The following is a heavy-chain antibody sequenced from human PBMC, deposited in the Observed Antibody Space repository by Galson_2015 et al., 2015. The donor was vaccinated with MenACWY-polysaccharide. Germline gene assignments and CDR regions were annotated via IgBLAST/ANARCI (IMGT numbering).Heavy chain of an antibody. V-gene: IGHV3-74*01. CDR1: GFSFSTYW. CDR2: INADGSAT. CDR3: TKAGAKYCSGSSCYFNWFDP. Sequence: SLRLSCAASGFSFSTYWMHWVRHAPGKGLVWVSRINADGSATGYADSVRGRFTISRDNAKNTLFLGMNSLRAEDTAVYYCTKAGAKYCSGSSCYFNWFDPWGQGTLVTVSS. D-gene: IGHD2-15*01. J-gene: IGHJ5*02.